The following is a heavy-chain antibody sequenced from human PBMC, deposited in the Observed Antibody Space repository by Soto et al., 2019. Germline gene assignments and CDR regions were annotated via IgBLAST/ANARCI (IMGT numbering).Heavy chain of an antibody. CDR3: ARGYYDTSGQSNTFDI. CDR2: VFHTGST. CDR1: GASITSSY. V-gene: IGHV4-59*01. Sequence: SETLSLTCTVSGASITSSYWSWIRQSPEKGLEWIAYVFHTGSTNYNPSLKSRVTASVDTSKNQFSLKLRSVTAADSAIYYCARGYYDTSGQSNTFDIWGQGTMVTVSS. J-gene: IGHJ3*02. D-gene: IGHD3-22*01.